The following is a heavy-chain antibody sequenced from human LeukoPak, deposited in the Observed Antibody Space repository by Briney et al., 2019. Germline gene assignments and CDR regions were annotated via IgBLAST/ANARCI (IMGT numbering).Heavy chain of an antibody. V-gene: IGHV1-69*05. CDR2: IIPIFGTA. J-gene: IGHJ3*02. D-gene: IGHD1-26*01. CDR1: GGTFSSYA. Sequence: SVKVSCKASGGTFSSYAISWVRQAPGQGLEWMGGIIPIFGTANYAQKFQGRVTITTDESTSTAYMELSSLRSEDTAVYYCASPMPSGSYEGDAFDIWGQGTMVTVSS. CDR3: ASPMPSGSYEGDAFDI.